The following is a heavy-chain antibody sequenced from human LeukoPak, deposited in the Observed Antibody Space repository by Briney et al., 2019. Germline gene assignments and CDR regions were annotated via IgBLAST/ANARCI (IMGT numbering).Heavy chain of an antibody. CDR2: IYYSGSN. CDR1: GGSISSSSYY. V-gene: IGHV4-39*01. D-gene: IGHD4-17*01. J-gene: IGHJ4*02. Sequence: PSETLSLTCTVSGGSISSSSYYWGWLRQPPGKGLEWIGSIYYSGSNYYNPSLKSRVTISVDTSKNQFSLKLSSVTAADTAVYYCARPAGDSSYYFDYWGQGTLVTVSS. CDR3: ARPAGDSSYYFDY.